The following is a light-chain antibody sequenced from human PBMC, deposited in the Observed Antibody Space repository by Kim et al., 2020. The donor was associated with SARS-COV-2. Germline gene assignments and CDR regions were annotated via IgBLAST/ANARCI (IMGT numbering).Light chain of an antibody. CDR3: MQGTHWPFT. V-gene: IGKV2-30*01. Sequence: PASISSRSSQSLVYSDGNISLDWFHQRPGQSPRRLIYKVSNRDSGVPDRFSGSGSGTDFTLQISRVEAEDVGVYYCMQGTHWPFTFGPWTKVDI. CDR2: KVS. J-gene: IGKJ3*01. CDR1: QSLVYSDGNIS.